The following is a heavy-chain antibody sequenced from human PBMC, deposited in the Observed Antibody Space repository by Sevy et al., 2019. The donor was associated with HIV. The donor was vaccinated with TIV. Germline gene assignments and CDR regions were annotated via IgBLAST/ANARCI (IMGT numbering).Heavy chain of an antibody. CDR3: AKEGGRNDAYGMDV. Sequence: GGSLRLSCAASGFTFSSYGMHWVRQAPGKGLEWVAVISYDGSNKYYADSVKGRFTISRDNSKNTLYLQMNSLRAEDTAVYYCAKEGGRNDAYGMDVWGQGTTVTVSS. V-gene: IGHV3-30*18. D-gene: IGHD1-1*01. CDR1: GFTFSSYG. CDR2: ISYDGSNK. J-gene: IGHJ6*02.